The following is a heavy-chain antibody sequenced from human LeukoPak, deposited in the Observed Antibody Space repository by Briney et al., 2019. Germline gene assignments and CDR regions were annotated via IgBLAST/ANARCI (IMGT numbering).Heavy chain of an antibody. J-gene: IGHJ3*02. CDR1: GFTFSSDA. V-gene: IGHV3-23*01. Sequence: GGSLRLSCAASGFTFSSDAMSWVRKAPGKGLEWVSAISGSGGATNYADPVKGRFTTPRDNSKKTLYLQMNSPIAQNTAVYFCAKVTLFSLTISEVVTDDAFDIWGQGTIVTVSS. CDR2: ISGSGGAT. CDR3: AKVTLFSLTISEVVTDDAFDI. D-gene: IGHD3-3*01.